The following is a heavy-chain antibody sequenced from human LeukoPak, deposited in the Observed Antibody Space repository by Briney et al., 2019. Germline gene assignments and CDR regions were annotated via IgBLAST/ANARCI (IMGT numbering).Heavy chain of an antibody. D-gene: IGHD4-23*01. V-gene: IGHV4-31*03. CDR1: GGSVTSDIFY. CDR2: IHNSRGT. J-gene: IGHJ4*02. Sequence: SETLSLTCSVSGGSVTSDIFYWNWIRQHPGKGLEWIGSIHNSRGTSYNPSLESRLTISVDTSENQFFLKMSSVTAADTAMYYCGKVGRNSNSWGRGILVTVSS. CDR3: GKVGRNSNS.